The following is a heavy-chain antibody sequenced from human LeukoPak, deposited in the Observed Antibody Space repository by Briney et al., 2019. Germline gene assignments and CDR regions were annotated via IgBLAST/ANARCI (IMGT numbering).Heavy chain of an antibody. Sequence: PGGSLRLSCAASGFTFSSYWMSWVRQAPGKGREWVSGINWNGGSTGYADSVKGRFTISRDNAKNSLYLQMNSLRAEDTALYYCARALFTPRGYWGQGTLVTVSS. D-gene: IGHD3-10*01. CDR1: GFTFSSYW. CDR3: ARALFTPRGY. J-gene: IGHJ4*02. CDR2: INWNGGST. V-gene: IGHV3-20*04.